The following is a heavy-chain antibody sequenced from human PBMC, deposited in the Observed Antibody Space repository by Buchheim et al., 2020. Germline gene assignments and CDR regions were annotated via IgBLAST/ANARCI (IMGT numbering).Heavy chain of an antibody. CDR3: ASWSGYCSSTSCFKDNY. J-gene: IGHJ4*02. Sequence: VQLVESGGGVVQPGRSLRLSCAASGFTFSSYGMHWVRQAPGKGLEWVAVIWYDGSNKYYADSVKGRFTISRDNSKNTLYLQMNSLRAEDTAVYYCASWSGYCSSTSCFKDNYWGQGTL. V-gene: IGHV3-33*01. CDR1: GFTFSSYG. CDR2: IWYDGSNK. D-gene: IGHD2-2*03.